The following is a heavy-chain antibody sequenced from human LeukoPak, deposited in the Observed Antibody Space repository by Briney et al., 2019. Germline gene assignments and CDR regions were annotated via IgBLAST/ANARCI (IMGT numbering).Heavy chain of an antibody. Sequence: ASVKVSCKASGYTFTSYYIHWVRQAPGQGLEWMGWISAYNGNRNLAQKFQDRVTMTTDTSTSTAYMELRGLRSDDTAVYYCARDYLQRYFDYWGQGTPVTVSS. CDR3: ARDYLQRYFDY. J-gene: IGHJ4*02. V-gene: IGHV1-18*04. CDR1: GYTFTSYY. CDR2: ISAYNGNR. D-gene: IGHD4-11*01.